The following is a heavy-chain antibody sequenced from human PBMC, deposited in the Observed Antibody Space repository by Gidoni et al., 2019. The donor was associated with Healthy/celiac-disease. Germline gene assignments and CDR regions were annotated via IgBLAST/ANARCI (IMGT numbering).Heavy chain of an antibody. V-gene: IGHV1-69*01. CDR3: ARVLRATRNYFDY. CDR1: GGPFSSYA. Sequence: QVQLLQYGAEVKKPGSSMKVSCKASGGPFSSYAIRWVRQAPGQGLEWMGGSIPIFGTANYAKKFQGRVTITADESTSTAYMELSSLRSEDTAVYYCARVLRATRNYFDYWGQGTLVTVSS. CDR2: SIPIFGTA. J-gene: IGHJ4*02. D-gene: IGHD5-12*01.